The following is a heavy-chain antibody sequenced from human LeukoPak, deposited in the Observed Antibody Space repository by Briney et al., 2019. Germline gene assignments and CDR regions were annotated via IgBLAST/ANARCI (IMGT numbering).Heavy chain of an antibody. CDR2: IYPGDSDT. CDR3: ARLHMVRGVIIRPRFDY. D-gene: IGHD3-10*01. J-gene: IGHJ4*02. Sequence: GESLKISCKGSGYSFTSYWIGWVRQMPGKGLEWMGIIYPGDSDTRYSPSFQGQVTISADKSISTAYLQWSSLKASDTAMYYCARLHMVRGVIIRPRFDYWGQGTLVTVSS. CDR1: GYSFTSYW. V-gene: IGHV5-51*01.